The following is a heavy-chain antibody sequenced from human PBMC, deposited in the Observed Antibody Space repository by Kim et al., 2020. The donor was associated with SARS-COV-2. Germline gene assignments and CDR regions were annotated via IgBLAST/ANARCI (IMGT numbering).Heavy chain of an antibody. Sequence: QGRVTMTRDTSTSTVYMELSSLRSEDTAVYYCARAAVDSSGWWGPSFIDYWGQGTLVTVSS. J-gene: IGHJ4*02. D-gene: IGHD6-19*01. CDR3: ARAAVDSSGWWGPSFIDY. V-gene: IGHV1-46*01.